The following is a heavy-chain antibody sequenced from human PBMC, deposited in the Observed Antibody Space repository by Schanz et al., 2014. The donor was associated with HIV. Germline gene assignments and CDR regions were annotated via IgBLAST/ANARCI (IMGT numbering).Heavy chain of an antibody. J-gene: IGHJ3*02. CDR1: GGSIRNYY. D-gene: IGHD3-22*01. V-gene: IGHV4-59*10. Sequence: QAQLQQWGAGLLKPSETLSLTCTVSGGSIRNYYWSWIRQPAGKGLEWIGRIYTSGSTNYNPSLKSRVTMSVDTSKNQFSLKLSSVTAADTAVYYCARIVPRYDSSGNYPDAFDIWGQGTLVTVSS. CDR2: IYTSGST. CDR3: ARIVPRYDSSGNYPDAFDI.